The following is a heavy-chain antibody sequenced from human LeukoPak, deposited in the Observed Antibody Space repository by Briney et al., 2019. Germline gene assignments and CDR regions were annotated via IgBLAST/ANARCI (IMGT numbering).Heavy chain of an antibody. CDR3: ARRSAGYYMDV. Sequence: PSETLSLTCTVSGGSISSYYWSWIRQPPGKGLEWIGYIYYSGSTNYNPSLKSRVTISVDTSKNQFSLKLSSVTAADTAVYYCARRSAGYYMDVWGKGTTVTISS. V-gene: IGHV4-59*12. CDR2: IYYSGST. CDR1: GGSISSYY. J-gene: IGHJ6*03.